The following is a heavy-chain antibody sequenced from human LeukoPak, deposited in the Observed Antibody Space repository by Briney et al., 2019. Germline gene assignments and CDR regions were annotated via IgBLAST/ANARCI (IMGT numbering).Heavy chain of an antibody. CDR3: ARGARTPSGYGSRTAGRANWFDP. CDR1: GGSFSGYY. Sequence: PSETLSLTCAVYGGSFSGYYWSWLRQPPGKGLEWIGEINHSGSTNYNPSLKSRVTISVDTSKNQFSLKLSSVTAADTAVYYCARGARTPSGYGSRTAGRANWFDPWGQGTLVTVSS. D-gene: IGHD5-12*01. J-gene: IGHJ5*02. CDR2: INHSGST. V-gene: IGHV4-34*01.